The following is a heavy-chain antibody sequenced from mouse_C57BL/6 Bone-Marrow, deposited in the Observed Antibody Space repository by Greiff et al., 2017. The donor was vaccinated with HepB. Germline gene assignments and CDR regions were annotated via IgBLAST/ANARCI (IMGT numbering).Heavy chain of an antibody. CDR3: TTYYCNYWFAY. CDR2: LDPENGDT. Sequence: EVQLQQSGAELVRPGASVKLSCTASGFNIQDDYMHWVKQRPEQGLEWIGWLDPENGDTEYASKFQGKATITADKSSNTAYLQLSSLTSEDTAVYYCTTYYCNYWFAYWGQGTLVTVSA. CDR1: GFNIQDDY. J-gene: IGHJ3*01. D-gene: IGHD2-1*01. V-gene: IGHV14-4*01.